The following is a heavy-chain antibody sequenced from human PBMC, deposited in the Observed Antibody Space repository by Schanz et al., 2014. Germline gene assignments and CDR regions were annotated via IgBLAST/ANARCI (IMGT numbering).Heavy chain of an antibody. D-gene: IGHD4-17*01. CDR3: ARELRLEYYFDY. CDR2: INPNSGGT. Sequence: QVQLLQSGAEVKKPGASVKVSCKAPGYTFTGYYMHWVRQAPGQGLEWMGRINPNSGGTNYAQKLQGRVTITRDTSISTDYMELSRRRSDDTAVYYCARELRLEYYFDYWGQGTQVTVSS. V-gene: IGHV1-2*02. J-gene: IGHJ4*02. CDR1: GYTFTGYY.